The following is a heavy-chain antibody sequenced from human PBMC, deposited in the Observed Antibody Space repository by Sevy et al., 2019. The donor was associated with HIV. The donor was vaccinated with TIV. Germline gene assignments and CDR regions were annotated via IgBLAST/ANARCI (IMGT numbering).Heavy chain of an antibody. CDR1: GFTFSTYS. Sequence: GGSLRLSCAASGFTFSTYSLNWVRQAPGKGLEWVSSISYIDSDIYYTDSVKGRFTSSRDNAKNSLYLQMNSLRAEDTAVYYGVRWKRERTENYYMDVWGNGTTVTVSS. CDR3: VRWKRERTENYYMDV. D-gene: IGHD1-26*01. CDR2: ISYIDSDI. J-gene: IGHJ6*03. V-gene: IGHV3-21*01.